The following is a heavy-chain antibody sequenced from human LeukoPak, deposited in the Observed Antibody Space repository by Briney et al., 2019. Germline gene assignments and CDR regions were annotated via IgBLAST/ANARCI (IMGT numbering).Heavy chain of an antibody. CDR1: GGSISSGSYY. Sequence: SETLSLTCTVSGGSISSGSYYWSWIRQPPGKGLEWIGEINHSGSTNYNPSLKSRVTISVDTSKNQFSLKLSSVTAADTAVYYCARGIYYYDSSGYYYWGQGTLVTVSS. J-gene: IGHJ4*02. CDR2: INHSGST. D-gene: IGHD3-22*01. V-gene: IGHV4-39*07. CDR3: ARGIYYYDSSGYYY.